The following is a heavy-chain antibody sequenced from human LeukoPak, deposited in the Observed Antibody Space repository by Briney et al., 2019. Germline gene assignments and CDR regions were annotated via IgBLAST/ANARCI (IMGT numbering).Heavy chain of an antibody. CDR3: ARAYYYGSGSLDY. V-gene: IGHV3-7*01. D-gene: IGHD3-10*01. J-gene: IGHJ4*02. CDR2: IKQDGSEK. CDR1: GFTFSSYW. Sequence: PGGSLRLSCAASGFTFSSYWMSWVRQAPGKGLEWVANIKQDGSEKYYVDSVKGRFTISRDNAKNSLYLQMNSLRAEDTAVYYCARAYYYGSGSLDYWGQGTLVTVSS.